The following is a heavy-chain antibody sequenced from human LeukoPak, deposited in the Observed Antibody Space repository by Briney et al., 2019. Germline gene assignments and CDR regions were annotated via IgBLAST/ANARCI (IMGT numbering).Heavy chain of an antibody. J-gene: IGHJ5*02. Sequence: SETLSLTCTVSGGSISSYYWSWIRQPPGKGLEWIGYIYYSGSTNYNPSLQSRVTISVDTSKNQFSLKLSSVTAADTAVYYCAKSRRDGYAKFDPWGQGTLVTVSS. CDR3: AKSRRDGYAKFDP. V-gene: IGHV4-59*01. D-gene: IGHD5-24*01. CDR1: GGSISSYY. CDR2: IYYSGST.